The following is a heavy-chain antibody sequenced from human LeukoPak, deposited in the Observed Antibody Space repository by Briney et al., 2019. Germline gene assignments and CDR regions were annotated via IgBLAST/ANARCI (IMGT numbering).Heavy chain of an antibody. D-gene: IGHD6-13*01. V-gene: IGHV3-23*01. CDR3: AKSWGSYSSLLDS. J-gene: IGHJ4*02. CDR1: GFTLYHYG. CDR2: IHGGDSSGVTT. Sequence: GGSLRLSCAASGFTLYHYGMSWVRQAPGKRLEWVSSIHGGDSSGVTTFYADSVKGRFTISRDNSKNRLYLQMNNLRADDTTVYHCAKSWGSYSSLLDSWGQGTLVTVSS.